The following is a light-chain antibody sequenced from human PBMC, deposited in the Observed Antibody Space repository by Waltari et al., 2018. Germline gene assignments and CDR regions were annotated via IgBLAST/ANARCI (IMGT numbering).Light chain of an antibody. V-gene: IGLV4-69*01. Sequence: QLVLTQSPSASASLGASVKPTCTLSRGHSRYAIAWHPQQPEKGPRYLMKLNSDGSHSKGDGIPDRFSGSSSGAERYLTISSLQSEDEADYYCQTWGTGIPVFGGGTKLTVL. CDR1: RGHSRYA. CDR2: LNSDGSH. J-gene: IGLJ3*02. CDR3: QTWGTGIPV.